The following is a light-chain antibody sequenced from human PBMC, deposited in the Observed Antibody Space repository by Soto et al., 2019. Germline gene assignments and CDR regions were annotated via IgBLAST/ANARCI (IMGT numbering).Light chain of an antibody. J-gene: IGKJ2*01. CDR3: QQYDSYPYT. CDR2: KAS. CDR1: QSFSSR. Sequence: DIKMTQSPSTLSASAGDRVTITCRASQSFSSRLAWYQQKSGKAPKLLIYKASSLESGVPSRFSGSGSGTEFTLTISSLQPDDFATYFCQQYDSYPYTFGQGTKLEIK. V-gene: IGKV1-5*03.